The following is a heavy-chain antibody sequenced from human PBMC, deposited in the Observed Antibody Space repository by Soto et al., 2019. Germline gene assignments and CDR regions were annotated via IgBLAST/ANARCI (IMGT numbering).Heavy chain of an antibody. D-gene: IGHD2-2*01. CDR3: ARAWGPGIVVVPADRRYYYGMAV. CDR1: GGTFSSYA. V-gene: IGHV1-69*01. CDR2: IIPIFGTA. J-gene: IGHJ6*02. Sequence: QVQLVQSGAEVKKPGSSVKVSCKASGGTFSSYAISWVRQAPGQGLEWMGGIIPIFGTANYAQKFQGRVTITADESTSTAYMELSSLRSEDTAVYYCARAWGPGIVVVPADRRYYYGMAVWGQGTTVTVSS.